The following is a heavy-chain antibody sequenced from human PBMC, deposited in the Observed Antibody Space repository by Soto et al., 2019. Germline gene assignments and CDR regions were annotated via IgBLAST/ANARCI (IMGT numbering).Heavy chain of an antibody. CDR2: INTNTGNP. V-gene: IGHV7-4-1*02. CDR3: ARDSPSSSPYYYYYMDV. CDR1: GYTFTSYA. Sequence: ASVKVSCKASGYTFTSYAMNWVRQAPGQGLEWMGWINTNTGNPTYAQGFTGRFVFSLDTSVSTAYLQISSLKAEDTAVYYCARDSPSSSPYYYYYMDVWGKGTTVTVSS. J-gene: IGHJ6*03. D-gene: IGHD6-6*01.